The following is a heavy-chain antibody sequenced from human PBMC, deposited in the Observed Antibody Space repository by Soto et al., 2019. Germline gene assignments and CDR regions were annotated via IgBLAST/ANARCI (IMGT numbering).Heavy chain of an antibody. CDR3: ASTDYYDSSGYSY. CDR2: IYHSGST. D-gene: IGHD3-22*01. CDR1: GGSISSGGYS. V-gene: IGHV4-30-2*01. J-gene: IGHJ4*02. Sequence: SETLSLTCAVSGGSISSGGYSWSWIRQPPGKGLEWIGYIYHSGSTYYNPSLKSRVTISVDRSKNQFSLKLSSVTAADTAVYYCASTDYYDSSGYSYWGQGTLVTVSS.